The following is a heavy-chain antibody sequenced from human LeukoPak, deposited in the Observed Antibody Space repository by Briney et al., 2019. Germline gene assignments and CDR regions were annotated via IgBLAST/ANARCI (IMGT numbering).Heavy chain of an antibody. CDR2: IIPIFGTA. J-gene: IGHJ6*03. CDR1: GGTFSSYA. Sequence: SVKVSCKASGGTFSSYAINWVRQAPGQGLEWMGGIIPIFGTANYAQKFQGRVTITADESTSTAYMELSSLRSEDTAVYYCAREGCTNGVCYSRYYYYYYMDVWGKGTTVTVSS. CDR3: AREGCTNGVCYSRYYYYYYMDV. D-gene: IGHD2-8*01. V-gene: IGHV1-69*13.